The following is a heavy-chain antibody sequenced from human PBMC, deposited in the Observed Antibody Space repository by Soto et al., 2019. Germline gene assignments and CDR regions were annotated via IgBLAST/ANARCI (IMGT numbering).Heavy chain of an antibody. V-gene: IGHV3-30*18. CDR3: AKDDGAFRYYYDSSGLPFDY. CDR1: GFTFSSYG. D-gene: IGHD3-22*01. Sequence: QAQLVESGGGVVQPGRSLRLSCAASGFTFSSYGMHWVRQAPGKGLEWVAVISYDGSNKYYADSVKGRFTISRDNSKNTLYLQMNSLRAEDTAVYYCAKDDGAFRYYYDSSGLPFDYWGQGTLVTVSS. J-gene: IGHJ4*02. CDR2: ISYDGSNK.